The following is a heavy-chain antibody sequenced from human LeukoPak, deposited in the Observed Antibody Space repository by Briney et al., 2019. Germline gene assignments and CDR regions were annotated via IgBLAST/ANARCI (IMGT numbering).Heavy chain of an antibody. CDR2: ISGSGGST. V-gene: IGHV3-23*01. CDR3: AKCYDFWSGRNWFDP. Sequence: PGGSLRLSCAASGFTFSSYAMSWVRQAPGKGLEWVSAISGSGGSTYYADSVKGRFTISRDNSKNTLHLQMNSLRAEDTAVYYCAKCYDFWSGRNWFDPWGQGTLVTVSS. D-gene: IGHD3-3*01. CDR1: GFTFSSYA. J-gene: IGHJ5*02.